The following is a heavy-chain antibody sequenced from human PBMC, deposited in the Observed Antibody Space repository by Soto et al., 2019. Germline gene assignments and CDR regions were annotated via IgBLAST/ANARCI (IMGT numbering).Heavy chain of an antibody. Sequence: ASVKVSCKAYGGTFSSYAMSWVRQAPGQGLEWMGGIIPIFGTANYAHKFQGRVTMTADSSTSTAYMELSSLRSEDTAVYSCACVDFYGSWSYEVRSSFYYTDIWGKGTSVPVSS. V-gene: IGHV1-69*13. CDR1: GGTFSSYA. CDR3: ACVDFYGSWSYEVRSSFYYTDI. CDR2: IIPIFGTA. J-gene: IGHJ6*03. D-gene: IGHD3-10*01.